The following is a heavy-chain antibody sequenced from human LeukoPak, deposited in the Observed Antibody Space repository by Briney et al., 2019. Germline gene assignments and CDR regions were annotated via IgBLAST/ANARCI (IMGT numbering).Heavy chain of an antibody. Sequence: PSETLSLTCTVSGGSISSSSYYWGWLRQPPGKGLEWIGSIYYSGSTYYNPSLKSRVTISVDTSKNQFSLKLSSVTAADTAVYYCARSTWIQPWYYFDYWGQGTLVTVSS. D-gene: IGHD5-18*01. CDR2: IYYSGST. V-gene: IGHV4-39*01. CDR1: GGSISSSSYY. CDR3: ARSTWIQPWYYFDY. J-gene: IGHJ4*02.